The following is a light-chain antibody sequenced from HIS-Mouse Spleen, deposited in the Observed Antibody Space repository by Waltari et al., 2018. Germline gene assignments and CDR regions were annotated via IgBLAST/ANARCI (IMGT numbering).Light chain of an antibody. CDR3: QSADSSGTYVV. CDR2: KDS. CDR1: SLTKQY. J-gene: IGLJ2*01. Sequence: SYELTQPPSVSVSPGQTARNTCSGDSLTKQYAYWYQQKPGQAPVLVIYKDSERPSGIPERFSGSSSGTTVTLTISGVQAEDEADYYCQSADSSGTYVVFGGGTKLTVL. V-gene: IGLV3-25*03.